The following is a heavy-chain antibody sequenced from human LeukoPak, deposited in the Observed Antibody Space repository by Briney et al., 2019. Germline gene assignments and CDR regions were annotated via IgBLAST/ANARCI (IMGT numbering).Heavy chain of an antibody. D-gene: IGHD6-19*01. CDR3: VRGAAVAGTRAFDI. J-gene: IGHJ3*02. CDR1: GDSVSSNSAA. Sequence: SQTLSLTCVFSGDSVSSNSAAWNWIRQSPSRGLEWLGRIYYRSKRYNDYAVSVRSRVTINPDTSKNQFSLQLNSVTPEDTAVYCCVRGAAVAGTRAFDIWGLGTMVTVSS. CDR2: IYYRSKRYN. V-gene: IGHV6-1*01.